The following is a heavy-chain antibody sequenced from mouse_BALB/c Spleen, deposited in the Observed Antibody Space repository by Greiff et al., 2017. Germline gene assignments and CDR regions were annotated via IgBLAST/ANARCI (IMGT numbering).Heavy chain of an antibody. Sequence: EVKLQESGGGLVQPGGSMKLSCVASGFTFSSYWMSWVRQSPEKGLEWVAEIRLKSDNYATHYAESVKGKFTISRDDSKSRLYLQMNSLRAEDTGIYYCTRMGSSSSGDYWGQGTTLTVSS. CDR1: GFTFSSYW. CDR2: IRLKSDNYAT. D-gene: IGHD1-1*01. V-gene: IGHV6-6*02. J-gene: IGHJ2*01. CDR3: TRMGSSSSGDY.